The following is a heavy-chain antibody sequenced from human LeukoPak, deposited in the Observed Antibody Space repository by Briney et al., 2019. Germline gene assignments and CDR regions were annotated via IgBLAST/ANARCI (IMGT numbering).Heavy chain of an antibody. Sequence: TSETLSLTCAVYGGSISGYYWSWIRQPPGKGLEWVGEIHYTGGTSYNPSLKSRATISIDTSKNQLSLKLSSVTAADTAVYYCARGNILSGYCFDYWGQGTLVTVSS. CDR2: IHYTGGT. J-gene: IGHJ4*02. CDR1: GGSISGYY. V-gene: IGHV4-34*01. D-gene: IGHD3-9*01. CDR3: ARGNILSGYCFDY.